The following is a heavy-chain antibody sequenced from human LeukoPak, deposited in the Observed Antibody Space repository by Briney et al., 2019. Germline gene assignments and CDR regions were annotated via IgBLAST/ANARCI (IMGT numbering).Heavy chain of an antibody. J-gene: IGHJ4*02. D-gene: IGHD2-2*02. CDR3: ARALYCSSTRCYKEEYYFVY. V-gene: IGHV4-59*01. CDR2: IYYSGST. Sequence: PSETLSLTCTVSGGSISSYYWSWIRQPPGKGLEWVGYIYYSGSTNYNPSLKSRVTISVDTSKNQFSPKLSSVTAADTAVYYCARALYCSSTRCYKEEYYFVYWGQGTLVTVSS. CDR1: GGSISSYY.